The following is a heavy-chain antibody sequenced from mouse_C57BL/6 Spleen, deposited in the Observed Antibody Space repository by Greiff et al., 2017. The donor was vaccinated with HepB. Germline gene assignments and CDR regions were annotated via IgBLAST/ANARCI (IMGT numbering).Heavy chain of an antibody. J-gene: IGHJ2*01. CDR3: ARIYYGSSYYFDY. CDR2: IHPNSGST. Sequence: QVQLQQSGAELVKPGASVKLSCKASGYTFTSYWMHWVKQRPGQGLEWIGMIHPNSGSTNYNEKFKSKATLTVDKSSSTAYMQLSSLTSEDSAVYYCARIYYGSSYYFDYWGQGTTLTVSS. V-gene: IGHV1-64*01. D-gene: IGHD1-1*01. CDR1: GYTFTSYW.